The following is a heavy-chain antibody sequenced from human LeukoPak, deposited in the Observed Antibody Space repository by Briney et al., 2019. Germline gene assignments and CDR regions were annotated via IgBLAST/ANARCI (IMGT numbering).Heavy chain of an antibody. J-gene: IGHJ4*02. D-gene: IGHD1-26*01. CDR2: INHSGST. CDR3: ARGRNGYSGSLRALVFGY. V-gene: IGHV4-34*01. CDR1: GGSFSGYY. Sequence: SETLSLTCAVYGGSFSGYYWSWIRQPPGKGLEWIGEINHSGSTNHNPSLKSRVTISVDTSKNQFSLKLSSVTAADTAVYYCARGRNGYSGSLRALVFGYWGQGTLVTVSS.